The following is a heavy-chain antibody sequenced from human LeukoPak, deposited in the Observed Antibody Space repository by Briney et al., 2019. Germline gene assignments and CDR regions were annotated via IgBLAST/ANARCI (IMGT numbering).Heavy chain of an antibody. CDR2: INTNTGNP. D-gene: IGHD6-19*01. CDR3: ARPKDIAVAGGNAFDI. Sequence: AASVKVSCKASGYTFTSYAMNWVRQATGQGLEWMGWINTNTGNPTYAQGFTGRFVFSLDTSVSTAYLQISSLKAEDTAVYYCARPKDIAVAGGNAFDIWGQGTMVTVSS. CDR1: GYTFTSYA. J-gene: IGHJ3*02. V-gene: IGHV7-4-1*02.